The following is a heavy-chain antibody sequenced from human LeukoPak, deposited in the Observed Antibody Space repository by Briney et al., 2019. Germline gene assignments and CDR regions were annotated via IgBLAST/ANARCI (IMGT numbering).Heavy chain of an antibody. Sequence: ASVKVSCKASGYTFTSYGISWVRQAPGQGLEWMGWISAYNGNTNYAQKLQGRVTMTTDTSTSTAYMELRSLRSDDTAAYYCARDRAVGNSSGWHNWFDPWGQGTLVTVSS. CDR1: GYTFTSYG. CDR2: ISAYNGNT. V-gene: IGHV1-18*01. CDR3: ARDRAVGNSSGWHNWFDP. J-gene: IGHJ5*02. D-gene: IGHD6-19*01.